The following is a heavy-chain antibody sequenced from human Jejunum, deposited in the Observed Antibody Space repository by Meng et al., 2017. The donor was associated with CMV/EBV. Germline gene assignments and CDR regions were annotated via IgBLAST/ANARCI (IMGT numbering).Heavy chain of an antibody. D-gene: IGHD7-27*01. Sequence: RPPQVSGQGRVEPSETLSLTRTVSGGSMSSSSYYWGRIRQPPGKGLEWIGSIYCSGSTYYNPSLKSRVTISVDTSKNQFSLKLSSVTAADTAVYYCASPLGILGIVDLWGRGTLVTVSS. CDR2: IYCSGST. CDR1: GGSMSSSSYY. V-gene: IGHV4-39*01. CDR3: ASPLGILGIVDL. J-gene: IGHJ2*01.